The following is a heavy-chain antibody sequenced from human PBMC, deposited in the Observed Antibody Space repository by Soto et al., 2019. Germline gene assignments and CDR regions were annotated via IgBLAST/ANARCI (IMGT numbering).Heavy chain of an antibody. CDR1: GFTFSSYW. V-gene: IGHV3-7*01. CDR3: ARDACSGGSCYYGDAFDI. CDR2: IKQDGSEK. Sequence: GGSLRLSCAASGFTFSSYWMSWVRQAPGKGLERVANIKQDGSEKYYVDSVKGRFTISRDNAKNSLYLQMNSLRAEDTAVYYCARDACSGGSCYYGDAFDIWGQGTMVTVSS. D-gene: IGHD2-15*01. J-gene: IGHJ3*02.